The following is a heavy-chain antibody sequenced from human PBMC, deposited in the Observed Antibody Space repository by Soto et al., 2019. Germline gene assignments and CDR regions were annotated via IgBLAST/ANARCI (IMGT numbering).Heavy chain of an antibody. V-gene: IGHV4-59*08. D-gene: IGHD3-16*02. CDR1: GGSISSYY. CDR2: IYYSGST. Sequence: PSETLSLTCTVPGGSISSYYWSWIRQPPGKGLEWIGYIYYSGSTNYNPSLKSRVTISVDTSKNQFSLKLSSVTAADTAVYYCARLDYDYVWGSYRQFDYWGQGTLVTVSS. J-gene: IGHJ4*02. CDR3: ARLDYDYVWGSYRQFDY.